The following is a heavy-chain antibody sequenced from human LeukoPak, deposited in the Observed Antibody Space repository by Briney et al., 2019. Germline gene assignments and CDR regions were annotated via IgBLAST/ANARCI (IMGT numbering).Heavy chain of an antibody. CDR1: GFHFSNAC. Sequence: GGSLRLFCAASGFHFSNACMSCVRQAPGKGLECVGRIKSKTDGGTTDYAAPLKGRFTISRDYSKNTLYLQMNSLKTEDTAVYYCTTLEGIAVAGPLLHWGQGTLVTVSS. V-gene: IGHV3-15*01. J-gene: IGHJ4*02. CDR3: TTLEGIAVAGPLLH. CDR2: IKSKTDGGTT. D-gene: IGHD6-19*01.